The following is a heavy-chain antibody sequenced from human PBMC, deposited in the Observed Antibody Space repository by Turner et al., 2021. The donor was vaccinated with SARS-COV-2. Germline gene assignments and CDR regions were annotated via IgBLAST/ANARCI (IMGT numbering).Heavy chain of an antibody. CDR1: GFTVSSHY. Sequence: EVQLVETGGGLIQPGGSLRLSCSASGFTVSSHYMSWVRQAPGKGLEWVSVIYSGGSTYYADSVKGRFTISRDNSKNTLYLQMNSLRAEDTAVYYCARGPHPRGFDYWGQGTLVTVSS. CDR2: IYSGGST. D-gene: IGHD3-10*01. J-gene: IGHJ4*02. V-gene: IGHV3-53*02. CDR3: ARGPHPRGFDY.